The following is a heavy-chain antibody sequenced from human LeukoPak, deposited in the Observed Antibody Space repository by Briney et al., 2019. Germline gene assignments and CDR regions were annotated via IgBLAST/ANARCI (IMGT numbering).Heavy chain of an antibody. V-gene: IGHV4-4*07. D-gene: IGHD3-22*01. CDR3: ASNYYDSSGSDAFDI. CDR1: GGSISSYY. CDR2: IYTSGST. J-gene: IGHJ3*02. Sequence: PSETLSLTCTVSGGSISSYYWSWIRQPAGKGLEWIGRIYTSGSTNYNPSLKSRVTMSVDTSKNQFSLKLSSVTAADTAVYYCASNYYDSSGSDAFDIWGQGTMVTVSS.